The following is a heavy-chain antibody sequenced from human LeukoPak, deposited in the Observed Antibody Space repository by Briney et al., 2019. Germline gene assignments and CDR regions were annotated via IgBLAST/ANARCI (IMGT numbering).Heavy chain of an antibody. CDR2: IFYSGST. J-gene: IGHJ4*02. Sequence: KSSETLSLTCTVSGGSISTSNYYWGWIRQPPGKGLEWIGNIFYSGSTYYSPSLRSRVTISLDTSRNQFSLKLNSVTAADTAVYYCAGIQLWSSYWGQGTLVTVSS. D-gene: IGHD5-18*01. CDR1: GGSISTSNYY. V-gene: IGHV4-39*07. CDR3: AGIQLWSSY.